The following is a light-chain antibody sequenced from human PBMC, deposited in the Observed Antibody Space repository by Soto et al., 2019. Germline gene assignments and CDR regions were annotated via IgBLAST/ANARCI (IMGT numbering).Light chain of an antibody. J-gene: IGKJ5*01. CDR1: QSVSSY. Sequence: EIVLTQSPATLSLSPGERATLSCRARQSVSSYLAWYQQKPGQAPRLLIYDASNRATGIPARFSGSGSGTDFTLTIRSLEPEDFAVYYCQQRSNWPPITFGQGKRLEIK. V-gene: IGKV3-11*01. CDR3: QQRSNWPPIT. CDR2: DAS.